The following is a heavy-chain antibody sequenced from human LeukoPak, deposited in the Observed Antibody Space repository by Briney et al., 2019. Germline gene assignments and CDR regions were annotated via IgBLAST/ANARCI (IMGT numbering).Heavy chain of an antibody. CDR2: INPNSGDT. CDR1: GYTFTAYY. D-gene: IGHD1-26*01. V-gene: IGHV1-2*02. Sequence: ASVKVSCKASGYTFTAYYIHWVRQAPGQGLEWMGWINPNSGDTNYAQNFQGRVTMTRDTSISTAYIELSRLRSDDTAVYYCARDMDSGPDFFDYWGLGTLVTVSS. J-gene: IGHJ4*02. CDR3: ARDMDSGPDFFDY.